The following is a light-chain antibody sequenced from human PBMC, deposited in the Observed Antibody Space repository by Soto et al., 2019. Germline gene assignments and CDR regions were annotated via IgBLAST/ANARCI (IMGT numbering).Light chain of an antibody. CDR2: SNN. Sequence: QPVLTQPPSVSGAPGQRVTISCTGSSSNIGAGYDVHWYQRLPGTAPKVLIYSNNKRPSGVPDRFSGSKSGTSASLAITGLQAEDEADYYCQSYDSSLSGSYVFGTGTKLTVL. CDR3: QSYDSSLSGSYV. CDR1: SSNIGAGYD. J-gene: IGLJ1*01. V-gene: IGLV1-40*01.